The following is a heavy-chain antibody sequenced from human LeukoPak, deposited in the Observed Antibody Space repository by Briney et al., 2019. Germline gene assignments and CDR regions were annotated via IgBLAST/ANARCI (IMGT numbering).Heavy chain of an antibody. CDR3: ARGGLKWFGELFFDY. J-gene: IGHJ4*02. D-gene: IGHD3-10*01. Sequence: ASVRVSCKASGYTISDYFMHWVRQAPGQGLEWMGWINPNSGGTNYAQKFQGRVTMTRDTSISTAYMELSRLRSDDTAVYYCARGGLKWFGELFFDYWGQGTLVTVSS. V-gene: IGHV1-2*02. CDR2: INPNSGGT. CDR1: GYTISDYF.